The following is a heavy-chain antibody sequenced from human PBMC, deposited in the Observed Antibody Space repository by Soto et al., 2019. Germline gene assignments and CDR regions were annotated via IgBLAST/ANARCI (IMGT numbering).Heavy chain of an antibody. V-gene: IGHV3-43*01. CDR1: GFTFDDYT. D-gene: IGHD1-26*01. Sequence: DVQLVESGGVVVQPGGSLRLSCAASGFTFDDYTMHWVRQAPGKGLEWVSLISWDGGSTYYADSVKGRFTISRDNSKNSLYLQMNSLRTEDTALYYCAKDISGGSYGLFDYWGQGTLVTVSS. CDR2: ISWDGGST. CDR3: AKDISGGSYGLFDY. J-gene: IGHJ4*02.